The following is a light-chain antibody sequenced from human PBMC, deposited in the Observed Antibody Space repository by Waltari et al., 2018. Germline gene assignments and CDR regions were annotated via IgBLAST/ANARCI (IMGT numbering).Light chain of an antibody. CDR1: QSFSRS. CDR2: SAS. Sequence: DIQMTQSPSSLSVSVGDTVTITCRASQSFSRSLAWYQQKPGKAPKLLIFSASSLHSGVPSRFSGSKSGADFSLTISRLQPEDIATYYCQKYYSDPYTFGQGTKVEIK. CDR3: QKYYSDPYT. V-gene: IGKV1-27*01. J-gene: IGKJ2*01.